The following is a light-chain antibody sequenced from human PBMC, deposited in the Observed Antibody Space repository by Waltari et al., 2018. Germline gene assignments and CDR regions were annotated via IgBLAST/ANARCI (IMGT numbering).Light chain of an antibody. Sequence: EIVLTPSRATRSLSPGDPATLSCRSSQSVGSYLAWYQLKPGQPRRLLIYDASNGATCVPARFRGSGSGTDFTLTVSSLEAEDFAVYYCQQRSDWTPHTFGQGARLEIK. CDR1: QSVGSY. J-gene: IGKJ2*01. V-gene: IGKV3-11*01. CDR3: QQRSDWTPHT. CDR2: DAS.